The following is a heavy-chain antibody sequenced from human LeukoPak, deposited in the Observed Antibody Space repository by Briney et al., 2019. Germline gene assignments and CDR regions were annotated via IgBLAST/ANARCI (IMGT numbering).Heavy chain of an antibody. V-gene: IGHV1-2*02. CDR3: ARVRYSGYDRNIDY. Sequence: ASVRVSCTASGYTFTVYYMHWVRQAPGQGLEWMGWVNPNSGGTNYAQKFQGRVTMTRDTSISTAYMELSRLRSDDTAVYYCARVRYSGYDRNIDYWGQGTLVTVSS. J-gene: IGHJ4*02. CDR1: GYTFTVYY. CDR2: VNPNSGGT. D-gene: IGHD5-12*01.